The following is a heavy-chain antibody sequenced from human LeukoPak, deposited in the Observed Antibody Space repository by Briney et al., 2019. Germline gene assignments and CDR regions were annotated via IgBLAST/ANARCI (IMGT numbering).Heavy chain of an antibody. CDR3: ARDCGYSSSSMDY. Sequence: GGSLRLSCAASGFTFSSYSMNWVRQAPGKGLEWVAVIWYDGSNKYYADSVKGRFTISRDNSKNTLYLQMNSLRAEDTAVYYCARDCGYSSSSMDYWGQGTLVTVSS. D-gene: IGHD6-6*01. J-gene: IGHJ4*02. CDR2: IWYDGSNK. CDR1: GFTFSSYS. V-gene: IGHV3-33*08.